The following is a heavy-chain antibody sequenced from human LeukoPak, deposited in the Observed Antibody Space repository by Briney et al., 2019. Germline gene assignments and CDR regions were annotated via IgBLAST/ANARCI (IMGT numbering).Heavy chain of an antibody. CDR1: GFTFSSYA. Sequence: PGGSLRLSCVASGFTFSSYAMHWVRQAPGKGLEWAAFISYDGSNKYYADSVKGRFTISRDNSKNTLYLQMNSLRAEDTAVYYCAKDRSSRGYYIFDYWGQGTLVTVSS. D-gene: IGHD3-22*01. CDR3: AKDRSSRGYYIFDY. J-gene: IGHJ4*02. V-gene: IGHV3-30-3*01. CDR2: ISYDGSNK.